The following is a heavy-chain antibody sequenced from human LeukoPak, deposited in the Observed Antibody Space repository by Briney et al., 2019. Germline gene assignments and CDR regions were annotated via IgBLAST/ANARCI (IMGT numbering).Heavy chain of an antibody. CDR3: ARQAYYYGSGSYYLAPPEYDY. V-gene: IGHV1-2*02. Sequence: GASVKVSCKASGYTFTGYYMHWVRQAPGQGLEWMGWINPNSGGTNYAQKFQGRVTMTRDTSISTAYMELSRLRSDDAAVYYCARQAYYYGSGSYYLAPPEYDYWGQGTLVTVSS. CDR2: INPNSGGT. D-gene: IGHD3-10*01. J-gene: IGHJ4*02. CDR1: GYTFTGYY.